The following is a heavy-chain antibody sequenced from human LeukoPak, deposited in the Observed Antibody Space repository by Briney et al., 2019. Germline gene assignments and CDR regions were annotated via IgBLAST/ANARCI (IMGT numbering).Heavy chain of an antibody. D-gene: IGHD3-3*01. Sequence: PGRSLRLSCAASGFTFSSYGMHWVRQAPGKGLEWVSFISSSGGSTTFYADSVKGRFTTSRDNAKKSLYLQMNSLRAEDTAVYYCARGFTSFGVVWGQGTQVTVSS. CDR3: ARGFTSFGVV. CDR2: ISSSGGSTT. V-gene: IGHV3-48*04. CDR1: GFTFSSYG. J-gene: IGHJ4*02.